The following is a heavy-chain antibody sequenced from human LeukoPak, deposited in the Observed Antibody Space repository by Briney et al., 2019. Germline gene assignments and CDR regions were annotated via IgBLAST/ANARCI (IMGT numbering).Heavy chain of an antibody. J-gene: IGHJ6*02. Sequence: GGSLRLSCAASGFTVSSNYMSWVRQAPGKGLEWVSVIYPGESTYHADSVKGRFTISRDNSNNTLYLQMNSLRAEDTAVYYCAKDLSYCSGGTCHTSRYYGMDVWGQGTTVTVSS. V-gene: IGHV3-53*01. CDR1: GFTVSSNY. CDR2: IYPGEST. CDR3: AKDLSYCSGGTCHTSRYYGMDV. D-gene: IGHD2-15*01.